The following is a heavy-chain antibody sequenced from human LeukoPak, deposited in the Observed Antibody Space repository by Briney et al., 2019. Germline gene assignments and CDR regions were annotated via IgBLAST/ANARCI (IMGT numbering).Heavy chain of an antibody. CDR1: GGSISSGGYY. CDR3: ARTNVEGGYDSSGTRDAFDI. J-gene: IGHJ3*02. V-gene: IGHV4-31*03. D-gene: IGHD3-22*01. Sequence: SETLSLTCTVSGGSISSGGYYWSWIRQHPGKGLEWIGYIYYSGSTYYNPSLKSRVTISVDTSKNQFSLKLSSVTAADTAVYYCARTNVEGGYDSSGTRDAFDIWGQGTMVTVSS. CDR2: IYYSGST.